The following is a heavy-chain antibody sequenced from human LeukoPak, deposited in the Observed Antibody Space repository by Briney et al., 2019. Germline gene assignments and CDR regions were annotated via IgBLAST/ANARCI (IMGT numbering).Heavy chain of an antibody. V-gene: IGHV3-30*02. CDR3: ATTRNYYDTSLAFDI. CDR1: GFTFSSYG. D-gene: IGHD3-22*01. CDR2: IRYDGSNK. Sequence: GGSLRLSCAASGFTFSSYGMHWVRQAPGKGLEWVAFIRYDGSNKYYADSVKGRFTISRDNSKNTLYLQMNSLRAEDTAVYYCATTRNYYDTSLAFDIWGQGTMVTVSS. J-gene: IGHJ3*02.